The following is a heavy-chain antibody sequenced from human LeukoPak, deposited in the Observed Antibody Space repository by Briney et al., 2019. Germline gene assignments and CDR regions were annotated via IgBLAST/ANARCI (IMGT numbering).Heavy chain of an antibody. V-gene: IGHV4-61*02. CDR2: IYTSGST. CDR1: GGSISSGSYY. Sequence: SETLSLTCTVSGGSISSGSYYWSWIRQPAGKGLEWIGRIYTSGSTNYNPSLKSRVTISVDTYKNQFSLKLSSVTAADTAVYYCARDLVGADRDYFDYWGQGTLVTVSS. J-gene: IGHJ4*02. CDR3: ARDLVGADRDYFDY. D-gene: IGHD2-15*01.